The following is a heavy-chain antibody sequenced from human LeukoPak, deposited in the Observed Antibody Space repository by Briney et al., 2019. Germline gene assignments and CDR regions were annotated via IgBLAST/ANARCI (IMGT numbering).Heavy chain of an antibody. CDR3: AGTGYSSGWYEWFDP. CDR2: INPSGGST. CDR1: GYTFTSYY. D-gene: IGHD6-19*01. Sequence: ASVKVSCKASGYTFTSYYMHWVRQAPGQGLEWMGIINPSGGSTSYAQKFQGRVTMTRDTSTSTVYMELSSLRSEDTAVYYCAGTGYSSGWYEWFDPWGQGTLVTVSS. J-gene: IGHJ5*02. V-gene: IGHV1-46*01.